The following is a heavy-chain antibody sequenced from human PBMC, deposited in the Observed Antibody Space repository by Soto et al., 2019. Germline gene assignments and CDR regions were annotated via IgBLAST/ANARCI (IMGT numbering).Heavy chain of an antibody. CDR2: ISWNSGNI. Sequence: KGLEWVSSISWNSGNIDYADSVKGRFTTSRDNAKNSLYLQMNSLRPEDTALFFFQAEDGIQSYRPVSAFLLNRSSDL. V-gene: IGHV3-9*01. CDR3: QAEDGIQSYRPVSAFLLNRSSDL. J-gene: IGHJ2*01. D-gene: IGHD3-16*02.